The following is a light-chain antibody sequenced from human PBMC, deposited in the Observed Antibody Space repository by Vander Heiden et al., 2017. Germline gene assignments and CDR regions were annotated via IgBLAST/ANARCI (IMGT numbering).Light chain of an antibody. CDR3: QSYDRSDVV. CDR1: GGSIASNY. V-gene: IGLV6-57*02. J-gene: IGLJ2*01. CDR2: EDK. Sequence: KFMLTQPHSVSESPGTTVTISCTGSGGSIASNYVQWYQQRPGSAPSIVIYEDKQRPSGVPDRFSGSIDSSSNSASLTISGLKTEDEADYYCQSYDRSDVVFGGGTKLTVL.